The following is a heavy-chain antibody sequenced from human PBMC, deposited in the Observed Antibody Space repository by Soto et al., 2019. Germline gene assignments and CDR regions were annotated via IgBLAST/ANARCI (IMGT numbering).Heavy chain of an antibody. J-gene: IGHJ3*02. CDR2: IIPIFGTA. D-gene: IGHD6-19*01. CDR1: GGTFSSYA. V-gene: IGHV1-69*12. CDR3: ASAVAGTVNAFDI. Sequence: QVQLVQSGAEVKKPGSSVKVSCKASGGTFSSYAISWVRQAPGQGLEGMGGIIPIFGTANYAQKFQARVRITADESTSTAYMELCSLRFEDTAVYYCASAVAGTVNAFDIWGQGTMVAVSS.